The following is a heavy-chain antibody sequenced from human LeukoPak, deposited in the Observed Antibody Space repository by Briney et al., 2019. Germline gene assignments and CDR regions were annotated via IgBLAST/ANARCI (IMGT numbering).Heavy chain of an antibody. J-gene: IGHJ4*02. CDR3: ARRGSYYDILTRYSYYFDY. CDR1: GGSFSGYY. CDR2: INHSGST. Sequence: SETLSLTCAVYGGSFSGYYWSWIRQPPGKGLEWSGEINHSGSTNYNPSLKSRVTISVDTSKNQFSLKLSSVTAADTAVYYCARRGSYYDILTRYSYYFDYWGQGTLVTVSS. V-gene: IGHV4-34*01. D-gene: IGHD3-9*01.